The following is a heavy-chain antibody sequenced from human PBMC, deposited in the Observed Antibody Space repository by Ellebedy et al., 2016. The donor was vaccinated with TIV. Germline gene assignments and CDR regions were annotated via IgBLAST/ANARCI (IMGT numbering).Heavy chain of an antibody. CDR1: GYTFTSYY. Sequence: ASVKVSCKASGYTFTSYYFYWVRQAPGQGLKWMGIINPTTGNSNYAQKFQGRVTMTRDTSTSTVCMELSSLRSEDTAVYYCARGDNYYYDSSGYYYTYWGQGTLVTVSS. CDR3: ARGDNYYYDSSGYYYTY. V-gene: IGHV1-46*01. J-gene: IGHJ4*02. D-gene: IGHD3-22*01. CDR2: INPTTGNS.